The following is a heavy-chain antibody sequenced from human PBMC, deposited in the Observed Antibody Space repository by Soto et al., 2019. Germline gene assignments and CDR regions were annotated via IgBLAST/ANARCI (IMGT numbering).Heavy chain of an antibody. CDR1: GGSISSYY. D-gene: IGHD3-16*02. J-gene: IGHJ6*02. Sequence: PSETLSLTCTVSGGSISSYYWSWIRQPPGKGLEWIGYIYYSGSTNYNPSLKSRVTISVDTSKNQFSLKLSSVTAADTAVYYCARLATSNDYVWGSYRYTVGNYYYGMDVWGQGTTVTVSS. CDR3: ARLATSNDYVWGSYRYTVGNYYYGMDV. CDR2: IYYSGST. V-gene: IGHV4-59*01.